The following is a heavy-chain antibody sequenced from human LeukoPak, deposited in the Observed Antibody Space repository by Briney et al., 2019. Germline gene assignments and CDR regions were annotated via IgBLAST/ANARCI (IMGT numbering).Heavy chain of an antibody. D-gene: IGHD4-17*01. V-gene: IGHV1-2*02. CDR1: GYTFTDYC. CDR2: INPNSGDT. J-gene: IGHJ4*02. Sequence: ASVKVSCKASGYTFTDYCIHWVRQAPGQGLXXXXWINPNSGDTNYAQNFQGRVSMTRDTSITTVYMELSRLRSDDTAVFYCARDPAYDYGIDFDFWGQGTLVTVSS. CDR3: ARDPAYDYGIDFDF.